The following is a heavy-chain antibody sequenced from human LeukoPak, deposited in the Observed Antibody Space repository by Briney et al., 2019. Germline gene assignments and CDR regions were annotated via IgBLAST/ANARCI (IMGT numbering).Heavy chain of an antibody. V-gene: IGHV1-2*02. CDR2: INPNSGGT. Sequence: GASVKVSCKASGYTLTGYYMHWVRQAPGQGLEWMGWINPNSGGTNYAQKFQGRVTMTRDTSISTACMELSRLRSDDTAVYYCARSERWLPPPRHWGQGTLVTVSS. J-gene: IGHJ4*02. CDR1: GYTLTGYY. CDR3: ARSERWLPPPRH. D-gene: IGHD5-24*01.